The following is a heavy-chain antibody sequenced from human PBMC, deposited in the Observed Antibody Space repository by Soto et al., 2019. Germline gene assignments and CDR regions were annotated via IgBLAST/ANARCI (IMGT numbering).Heavy chain of an antibody. Sequence: SQTLSLTCAISGGSVSGTTVAWNWFRQSPSGGLEWLGRTYYRSKWYNDYALSMKSRITINPDTSKNQFSLQLKSVTPEDTGVYYCARVLAVGAATPTYFFDAWGQGTPVTVSS. J-gene: IGHJ4*02. V-gene: IGHV6-1*01. CDR3: ARVLAVGAATPTYFFDA. CDR2: TYYRSKWYN. D-gene: IGHD2-15*01. CDR1: GGSVSGTTVA.